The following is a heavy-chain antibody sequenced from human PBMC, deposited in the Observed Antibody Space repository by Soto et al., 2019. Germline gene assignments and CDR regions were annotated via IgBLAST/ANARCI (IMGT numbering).Heavy chain of an antibody. CDR1: GFTFSSYG. J-gene: IGHJ1*01. V-gene: IGHV3-33*01. CDR3: ARDKSYYDSSGYLDFQH. CDR2: IWYDGSNK. D-gene: IGHD3-22*01. Sequence: GGSLRLSCAASGFTFSSYGMHWVRQAPGKGLEWVAVIWYDGSNKYYADSVKGRFTISRDNSKNTLYLQMNSLRAEDTAVYYCARDKSYYDSSGYLDFQHWGQGTLVTVSS.